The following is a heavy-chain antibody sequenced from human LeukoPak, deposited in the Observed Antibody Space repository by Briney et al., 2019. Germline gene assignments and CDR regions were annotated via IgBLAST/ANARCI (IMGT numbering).Heavy chain of an antibody. V-gene: IGHV1-46*01. D-gene: IGHD2-8*01. Sequence: GASVKVSCKASGYTFTSYYMHWVRQAPGQGLEWMGIINPSGGSTSYAQKFQGRVTMTRDTSTSTVYMELSSLRSEDTAAYYCARESCTNGVCYYYGMDVWGQGTTVTVSS. J-gene: IGHJ6*02. CDR2: INPSGGST. CDR1: GYTFTSYY. CDR3: ARESCTNGVCYYYGMDV.